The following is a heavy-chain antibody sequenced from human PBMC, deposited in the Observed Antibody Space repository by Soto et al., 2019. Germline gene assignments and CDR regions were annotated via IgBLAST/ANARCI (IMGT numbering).Heavy chain of an antibody. CDR3: ATGVIWIGYFTVDS. J-gene: IGHJ4*02. CDR1: GGSFGNSA. CDR2: FIPVYRTL. Sequence: QGLLVQSGAEVKKPGSSVKISCKASGGSFGNSAINWVRQTPGQGREWLGGFIPVYRTLNYAQKFQGRFTITADESTGTAYMTLNSLASNDTAVYYCATGVIWIGYFTVDSWGKGTRVTVAS. D-gene: IGHD3-3*01. V-gene: IGHV1-69*01.